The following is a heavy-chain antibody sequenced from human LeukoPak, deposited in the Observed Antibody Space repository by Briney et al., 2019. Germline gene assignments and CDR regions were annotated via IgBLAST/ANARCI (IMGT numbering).Heavy chain of an antibody. J-gene: IGHJ4*02. CDR1: GVSFSTYY. CDR3: ARQLYGSDY. CDR2: VNHSGYT. D-gene: IGHD4-17*01. Sequence: SETLSLTCDVSGVSFSTYYWSWIRQSPEKGLEWIGEVNHSGYTNLNPSLKSRVTISVDTSKNQFSLKLSSVTAADTAVHYCARQLYGSDYWGQGTLVTVSS. V-gene: IGHV4-34*01.